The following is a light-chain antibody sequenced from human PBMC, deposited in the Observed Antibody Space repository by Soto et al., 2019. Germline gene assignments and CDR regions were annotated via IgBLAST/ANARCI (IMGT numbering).Light chain of an antibody. CDR1: QGIGSW. Sequence: EMPQYPSSVSASVGDKVTITSRASQGIGSWLAWYQQKPGKAPKLLIYSASTLQSGVPSRFSGSGSGTDFTLTISTLQPEDFAPYYCQEGNSFPPTSAGGAKVDIK. J-gene: IGKJ4*01. CDR2: SAS. CDR3: QEGNSFPPT. V-gene: IGKV1-12*01.